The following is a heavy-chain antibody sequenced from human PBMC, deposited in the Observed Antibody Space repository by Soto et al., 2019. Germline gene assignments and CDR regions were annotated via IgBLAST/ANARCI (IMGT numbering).Heavy chain of an antibody. CDR2: INAGNGNT. CDR3: ASSGYCSGGSCGEFDP. Sequence: ASVKVSCKASGYTFTSYAMHWVRQAPGQRLEWMGWINAGNGNTKYSQKFQGRVTITRDTSASTAYMELSSLRSEDTAVYYCASSGYCSGGSCGEFDPWGQGTLVTVSS. J-gene: IGHJ5*02. D-gene: IGHD2-15*01. CDR1: GYTFTSYA. V-gene: IGHV1-3*01.